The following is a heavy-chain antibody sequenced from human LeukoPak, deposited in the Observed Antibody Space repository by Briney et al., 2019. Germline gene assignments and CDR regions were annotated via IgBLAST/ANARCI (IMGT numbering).Heavy chain of an antibody. CDR2: INHSGST. CDR3: ASRPRYYSFDY. D-gene: IGHD2/OR15-2a*01. Sequence: SETLSLTCAVYGGSFSGYYWSWIRQPPGKGLEWIGEINHSGSTNYNPSLKSRVTISVDTSKNQCSLKLSSGTAADTAVYYCASRPRYYSFDYWGQGTLVTVSS. V-gene: IGHV4-34*01. CDR1: GGSFSGYY. J-gene: IGHJ4*02.